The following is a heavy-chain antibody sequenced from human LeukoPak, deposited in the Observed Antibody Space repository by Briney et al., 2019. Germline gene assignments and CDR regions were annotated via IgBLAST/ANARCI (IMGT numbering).Heavy chain of an antibody. V-gene: IGHV1-2*02. D-gene: IGHD2/OR15-2a*01. Sequence: ASVKVSCKASGYTFTGYYMHWVRQAPGQGLEWMGWINPNSGGTNYAQKFQGRVTMTRDTSISTAYMELNRLRSDDTAVYYCARCSSWAPAQCDFFDYWGQGTLVTVSS. CDR1: GYTFTGYY. CDR2: INPNSGGT. CDR3: ARCSSWAPAQCDFFDY. J-gene: IGHJ4*02.